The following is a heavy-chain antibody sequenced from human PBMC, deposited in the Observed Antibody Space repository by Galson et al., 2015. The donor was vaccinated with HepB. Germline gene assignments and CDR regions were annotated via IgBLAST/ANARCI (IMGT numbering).Heavy chain of an antibody. Sequence: SLRLSCAGSGFTFNTSDIHWVRQAPGKGLEWVAVISYDGTNKQYADSVKGRFTISRDNSKNTLYLQMNSLRAEDTAVYYCATPHDYDFWSGSTQGAFENWGQGTMVTVSS. CDR2: ISYDGTNK. J-gene: IGHJ3*02. D-gene: IGHD3-3*01. CDR3: ATPHDYDFWSGSTQGAFEN. V-gene: IGHV3-30*03. CDR1: GFTFNTSD.